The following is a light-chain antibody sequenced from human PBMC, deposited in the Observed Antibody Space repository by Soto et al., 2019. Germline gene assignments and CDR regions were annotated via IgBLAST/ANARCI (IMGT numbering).Light chain of an antibody. CDR2: AAS. CDR1: HGISND. J-gene: IGKJ1*01. Sequence: DIQMTQSPSSLSASVGDRVTITCLASHGISNDLGGYQQKPGKAPKRLIYAASRLQRGVPSRFSGSASGTEFILTIRSMQTQDFSHYYCLQHNSYPWTFGQQTKVDI. CDR3: LQHNSYPWT. V-gene: IGKV1-17*01.